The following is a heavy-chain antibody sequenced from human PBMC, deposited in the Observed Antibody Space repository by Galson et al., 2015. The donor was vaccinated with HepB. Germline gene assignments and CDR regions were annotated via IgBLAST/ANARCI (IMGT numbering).Heavy chain of an antibody. V-gene: IGHV3-21*01. Sequence: SLRLSCAASGFTFSSYSMNWVRQAPGKGLEWVSSISSSSSYIYYADSVKGRFTISRDNAKNSLYLQMNSLRAEDTAVYYCARDDPPANYYDSSGYYFEGDWFDPWGQGTLVTVSS. CDR2: ISSSSSYI. CDR3: ARDDPPANYYDSSGYYFEGDWFDP. CDR1: GFTFSSYS. D-gene: IGHD3-22*01. J-gene: IGHJ5*02.